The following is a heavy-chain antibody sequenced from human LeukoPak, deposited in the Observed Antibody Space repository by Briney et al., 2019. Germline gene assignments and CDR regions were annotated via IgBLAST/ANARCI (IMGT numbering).Heavy chain of an antibody. CDR3: ARSAIDAFDI. Sequence: SETLSLTCTVSGGSISSYYWSWIRQPPGKGLECIGYIYNSGSTNHNPSLKSRVSISVDTSKNQFSLKLSSVTAADTAVYYCARSAIDAFDIWGRGTMVTVSS. J-gene: IGHJ3*02. CDR2: IYNSGST. V-gene: IGHV4-59*08. CDR1: GGSISSYY. D-gene: IGHD6-25*01.